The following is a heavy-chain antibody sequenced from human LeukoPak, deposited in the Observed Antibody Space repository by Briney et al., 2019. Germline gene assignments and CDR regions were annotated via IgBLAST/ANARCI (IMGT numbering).Heavy chain of an antibody. V-gene: IGHV3-30*03. D-gene: IGHD1-26*01. J-gene: IGHJ4*02. CDR3: AGDRWRGAPDYFDC. CDR2: VSKDTVTK. CDR1: GFSLTHDA. Sequence: GTSLILSCAASGFSLTHDAIHWVRQAPGKGLEWVAVVSKDTVTKFYRDSVKGRFTVSTDSSKNTVYLQMTGLRSEDTAVYYYAGDRWRGAPDYFDCWGQGTLVTVSS.